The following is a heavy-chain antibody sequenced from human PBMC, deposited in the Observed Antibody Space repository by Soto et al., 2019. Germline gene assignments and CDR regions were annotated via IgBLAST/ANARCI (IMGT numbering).Heavy chain of an antibody. J-gene: IGHJ6*03. CDR1: GGSISSSSYY. D-gene: IGHD2-2*02. CDR3: ARQPHTRPYYYYYMDV. CDR2: IYYSGST. Sequence: QLQLQESGPGLVKPSETLSLTCTVSGGSISSSSYYWGWIRQPPGKGLEWIGSIYYSGSTYYNPSLTSRVTISVDTSKNQFSLKLSSVTAADTAVYYCARQPHTRPYYYYYMDVWGKGTTVTVSS. V-gene: IGHV4-39*01.